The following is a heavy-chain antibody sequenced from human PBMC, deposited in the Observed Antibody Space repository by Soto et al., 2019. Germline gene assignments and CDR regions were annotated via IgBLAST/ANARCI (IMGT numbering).Heavy chain of an antibody. J-gene: IGHJ3*02. CDR1: GYTFTSYG. CDR3: ERDKFTVVTDAFDI. Sequence: ASVKVSCKASGYTFTSYGISWVRQAPGQGLEWMGWISAYNGNTNYAQKLQGRVTMTTDTSTSTAYMELRSLRSDDTAVYYCERDKFTVVTDAFDIWGQGTMVTVSS. V-gene: IGHV1-18*01. D-gene: IGHD2-21*02. CDR2: ISAYNGNT.